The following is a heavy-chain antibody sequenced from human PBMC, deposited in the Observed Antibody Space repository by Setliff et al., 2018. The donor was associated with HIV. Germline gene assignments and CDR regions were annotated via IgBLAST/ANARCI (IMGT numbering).Heavy chain of an antibody. CDR2: IIPIFGTA. CDR1: GDTFSNYA. Sequence: SVKVSCKASGDTFSNYAISWVRQAPGQGLEWMGGIIPIFGTANYAQKFEGRVTITADKSTSTAYMEVNSLRFEDTAVYYCARVFYYSGGSYSLDYRGQETLVTVSS. V-gene: IGHV1-69*06. CDR3: ARVFYYSGGSYSLDY. D-gene: IGHD1-26*01. J-gene: IGHJ4*01.